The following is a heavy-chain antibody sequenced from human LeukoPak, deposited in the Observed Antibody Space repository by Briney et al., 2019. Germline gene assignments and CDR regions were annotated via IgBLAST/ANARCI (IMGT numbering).Heavy chain of an antibody. J-gene: IGHJ4*02. Sequence: SETLSLTCTVSGGSISSYYWSWIRQPAGKGLEWIGRIYTSGSTNYNPSLKSRVTISVDKSKNQFSLKLSSVTAADTAVYYCARTYYDFWSGYYAYYFDYWGQGTLVTVSS. V-gene: IGHV4-4*07. CDR1: GGSISSYY. CDR2: IYTSGST. D-gene: IGHD3-3*01. CDR3: ARTYYDFWSGYYAYYFDY.